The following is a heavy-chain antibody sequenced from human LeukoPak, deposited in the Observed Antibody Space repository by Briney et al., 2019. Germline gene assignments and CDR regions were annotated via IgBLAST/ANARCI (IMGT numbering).Heavy chain of an antibody. D-gene: IGHD6-6*01. CDR1: GYTFTSYY. CDR3: ALPLRPNSSSFSDYYYMDV. V-gene: IGHV1-46*01. CDR2: INPSGGST. Sequence: GASVKVSCKASGYTFTSYYMHWVRQAPGQGLEWMGIINPSGGSTSYAQKFQGRVTTTRDMSTSTVYMELSSLRSEDTAVYYCALPLRPNSSSFSDYYYMDVWGKGTTVTVSS. J-gene: IGHJ6*03.